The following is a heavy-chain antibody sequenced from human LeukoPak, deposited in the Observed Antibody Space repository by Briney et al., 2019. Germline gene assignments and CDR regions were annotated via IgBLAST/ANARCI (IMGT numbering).Heavy chain of an antibody. CDR1: GGSISSGGYS. CDR3: ARTGSWYHYFDY. J-gene: IGHJ4*02. CDR2: IYYSGTT. V-gene: IGHV4-61*08. Sequence: SETLSLTCAVSGGSISSGGYSWSWIRQPPGKGLEWIGYIYYSGTTNYNPSLKSRVTVSVDTSKNQFSLKLTSVTAADTAVYYCARTGSWYHYFDYWGQGTPVTVSS. D-gene: IGHD6-13*01.